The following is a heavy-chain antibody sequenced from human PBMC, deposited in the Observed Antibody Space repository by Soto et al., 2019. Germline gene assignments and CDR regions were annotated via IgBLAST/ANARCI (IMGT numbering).Heavy chain of an antibody. V-gene: IGHV3-20*04. D-gene: IGHD3-22*01. CDR1: GFTFDDYG. J-gene: IGHJ3*02. CDR3: ARESSLMIVVVHDDAFDI. CDR2: INWDGGST. Sequence: EVQLVESGGGVVRPGGSLRLSCAASGFTFDDYGMSWVRQAPGKGLEWVSGINWDGGSTGYADSVQGRLPISRDNAQDSLYLRMNSLRCEHTALYYGARESSLMIVVVHDDAFDIWGQGTMVTVSS.